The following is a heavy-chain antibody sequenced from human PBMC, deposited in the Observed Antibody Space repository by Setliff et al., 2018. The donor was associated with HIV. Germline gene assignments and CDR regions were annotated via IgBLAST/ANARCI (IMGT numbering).Heavy chain of an antibody. J-gene: IGHJ5*02. V-gene: IGHV4-4*07. D-gene: IGHD7-27*01. CDR2: IYSSGST. Sequence: PSETLSLTCTVSGGSLNTYYWTWIRQPAGKGLEWVGRIYSSGSTNYNPSLKSRVTVSVVPSKSQFSLKLNSVTAADTAVYYCARDLPDLTGRSLDPWGQGTLVTVSS. CDR1: GGSLNTYY. CDR3: ARDLPDLTGRSLDP.